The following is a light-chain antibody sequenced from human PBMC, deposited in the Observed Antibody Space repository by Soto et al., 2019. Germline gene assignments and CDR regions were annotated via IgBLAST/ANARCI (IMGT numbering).Light chain of an antibody. CDR1: SSDVGGYNY. Sequence: QSVLTQPASVSGSPGQSITISCTGTSSDVGGYNYVSWYQQHPGKAPKLMIYDVSNRPSGVSNRFSGSKSGNTASQTISGLQAEDEADYYCSSYTSSSTLGVVFGGGTQLTVL. CDR2: DVS. V-gene: IGLV2-14*01. CDR3: SSYTSSSTLGVV. J-gene: IGLJ2*01.